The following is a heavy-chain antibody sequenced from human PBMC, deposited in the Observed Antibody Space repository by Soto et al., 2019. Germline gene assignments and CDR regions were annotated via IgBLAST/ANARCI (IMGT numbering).Heavy chain of an antibody. Sequence: PGGSLRLSCAASGFPFGYYWMSWVRQAPGKGLEWLATIKMDASEKKYVDSVKGRFTLSRDNAKNSLYLRMDSLRVEDTAIYYCARQHPLDSSAWYNWGQGTLVTVSS. CDR2: IKMDASEK. D-gene: IGHD6-19*01. CDR1: GFPFGYYW. CDR3: ARQHPLDSSAWYN. J-gene: IGHJ4*02. V-gene: IGHV3-7*01.